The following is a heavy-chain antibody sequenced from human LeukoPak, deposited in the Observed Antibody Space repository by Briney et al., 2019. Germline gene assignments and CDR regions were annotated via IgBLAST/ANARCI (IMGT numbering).Heavy chain of an antibody. Sequence: PGGSLRLSRAASEFIFSSYGMSWVRQAPGKGLEWVSAISASGGGTYYADSVKGRFTISRDNSRNTLYLQMNSLRAEDTAIYYCAKEVTPGALLYGPFDYWGQGTLVTVSS. CDR2: ISASGGGT. CDR1: EFIFSSYG. J-gene: IGHJ4*02. V-gene: IGHV3-23*01. CDR3: AKEVTPGALLYGPFDY. D-gene: IGHD4-23*01.